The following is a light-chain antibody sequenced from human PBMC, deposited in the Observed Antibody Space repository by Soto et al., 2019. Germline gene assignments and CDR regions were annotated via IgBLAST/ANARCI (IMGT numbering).Light chain of an antibody. CDR1: QGISSW. J-gene: IGKJ4*01. CDR3: QQASSFPPT. Sequence: DIQMTQSPSSVSASVGDKVTITCRASQGISSWLGWYQQKPGKAPKLLIYSASSLQSGVPSRFSGSGSATDFTLSITNLQPEDFATYYCQQASSFPPTFGGGTKVEIK. V-gene: IGKV1-12*01. CDR2: SAS.